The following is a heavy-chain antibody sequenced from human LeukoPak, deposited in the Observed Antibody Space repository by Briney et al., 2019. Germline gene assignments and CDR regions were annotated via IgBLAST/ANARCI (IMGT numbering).Heavy chain of an antibody. D-gene: IGHD5-12*01. CDR2: IIPIFGTA. CDR1: GGTFSSYA. J-gene: IGHJ4*02. Sequence: SVKVSCKASGGTFSSYAISWVRQAPGQGLEWMGGIIPIFGTANYAQKFQGRVTITTDESTSTAYMELSSLRSEDTAVYYCASSGRGYSGYDSGFDYWGQGTLVTVPS. V-gene: IGHV1-69*05. CDR3: ASSGRGYSGYDSGFDY.